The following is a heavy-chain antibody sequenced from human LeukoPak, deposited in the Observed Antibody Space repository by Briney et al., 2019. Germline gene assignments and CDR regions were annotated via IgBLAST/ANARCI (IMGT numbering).Heavy chain of an antibody. Sequence: ASVKVSCKASGYTFTSYDINWVRQATGQGLEWMGWMNPNSGNTGYAQKFQGRVTMTRNTSISTAYMELSSLRSEDTAVYYCARGSVAAAHDWFDPWGQGTLVTVSS. CDR2: MNPNSGNT. V-gene: IGHV1-8*01. CDR1: GYTFTSYD. D-gene: IGHD6-13*01. J-gene: IGHJ5*02. CDR3: ARGSVAAAHDWFDP.